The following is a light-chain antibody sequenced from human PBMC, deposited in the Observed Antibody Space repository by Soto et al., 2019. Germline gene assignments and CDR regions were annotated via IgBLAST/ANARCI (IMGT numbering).Light chain of an antibody. J-gene: IGKJ1*01. V-gene: IGKV1-6*01. CDR3: LQDYSYPRT. CDR2: GAS. CDR1: QGIRTD. Sequence: AVQLTQSPSSLSASVGDRVTITCRASQGIRTDLGWYQQKPGKAPKVMIFGASTLQSGVPSRFSGSGSGTDFILTISSLQPEDVATYYCLQDYSYPRTFGQGTKVDIK.